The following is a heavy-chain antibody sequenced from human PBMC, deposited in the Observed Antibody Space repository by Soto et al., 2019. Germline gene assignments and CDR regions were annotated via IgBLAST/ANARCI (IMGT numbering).Heavy chain of an antibody. D-gene: IGHD6-19*01. CDR1: GFTFSSYA. CDR2: ISGSGGST. Sequence: EVQLLESGGGLVQPGGSLRLSCAASGFTFSSYAMSWVRKAPGKGLEWVSAISGSGGSTYYADSVKGRFTISRDNSKNTLYLQMNSLRAEDTAVYYCASHGYGSGWWKFDPWGQGTLVTVSS. J-gene: IGHJ5*02. V-gene: IGHV3-23*01. CDR3: ASHGYGSGWWKFDP.